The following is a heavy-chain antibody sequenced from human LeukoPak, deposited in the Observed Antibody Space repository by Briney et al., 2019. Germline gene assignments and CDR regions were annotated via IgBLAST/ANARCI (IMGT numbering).Heavy chain of an antibody. CDR1: GGSFSGYY. CDR3: ARLPGRRITIFGVVHDY. Sequence: LKPSETLSLTCAVYGGSFSGYYWSWIRQPPGKGLEWIGEINHSGSTNYNPSLKSRVTISVDTSKNQFSLKLSSVTAADTAVYYCARLPGRRITIFGVVHDYWGQGTLVTAS. D-gene: IGHD3-3*01. J-gene: IGHJ4*02. CDR2: INHSGST. V-gene: IGHV4-34*01.